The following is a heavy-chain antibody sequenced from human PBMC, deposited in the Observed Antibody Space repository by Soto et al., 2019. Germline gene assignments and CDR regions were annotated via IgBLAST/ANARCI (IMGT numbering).Heavy chain of an antibody. Sequence: QVQLVESGGGLVKPGGSLRLSCAASGFAFSDYYMTWIRQAPGKGLEWVSYIGGSSSHTNYADSMKGRFTISRDNARNSLYLQMNSLRAKDTAVYYSARGVTDPHFDYWGQGILVTVSS. CDR3: ARGVTDPHFDY. D-gene: IGHD2-21*02. V-gene: IGHV3-11*06. CDR1: GFAFSDYY. J-gene: IGHJ4*02. CDR2: IGGSSSHT.